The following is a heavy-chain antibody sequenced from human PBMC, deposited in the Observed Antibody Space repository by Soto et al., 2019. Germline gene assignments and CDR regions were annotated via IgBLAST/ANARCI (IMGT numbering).Heavy chain of an antibody. CDR1: GFTFSSYW. CDR2: IKQDGSEK. CDR3: ARDAVCSWYKIRDGMDV. J-gene: IGHJ6*02. V-gene: IGHV3-7*05. Sequence: GGSLRLSCAASGFTFSSYWMSWVRQAPGKGLEWVANIKQDGSEKYYVDSVKGRFTISRDNAKNSLYLQMNSLRAEDTAVYYCARDAVCSWYKIRDGMDVWGQGTTVTVSS. D-gene: IGHD6-13*01.